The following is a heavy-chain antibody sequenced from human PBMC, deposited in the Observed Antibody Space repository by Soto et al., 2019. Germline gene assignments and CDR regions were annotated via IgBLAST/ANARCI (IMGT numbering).Heavy chain of an antibody. D-gene: IGHD2-15*01. J-gene: IGHJ4*02. V-gene: IGHV1-3*01. CDR3: ARGPGGPDGPGDY. CDR1: GYTFTNYA. CDR2: INAGNGNT. Sequence: QVQLVQSGAEVKKPGASVKVSCKASGYTFTNYAMHWVRQAPGQRLEWMGWINAGNGNTKYSQKFQGRVTITRDTSACTRYMARSRRRSEDRPVYYCARGPGGPDGPGDYWGRGTLVTVSS.